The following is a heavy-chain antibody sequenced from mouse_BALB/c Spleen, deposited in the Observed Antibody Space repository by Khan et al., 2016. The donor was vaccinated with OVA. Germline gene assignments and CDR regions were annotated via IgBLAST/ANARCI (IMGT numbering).Heavy chain of an antibody. V-gene: IGHV1-4*01. CDR2: INPRSGYT. Sequence: VQLQQSGAELARPGASVKMSCKASGYTFSSHTMHWVKQRPGQGLEWIGYINPRSGYTQYNQKFNDKATLTADISSSTAYMQRRSLTSEDSAVYYCARRTTEYALDYWGQGTSVTVSS. J-gene: IGHJ4*01. CDR1: GYTFSSHT. D-gene: IGHD2-14*01. CDR3: ARRTTEYALDY.